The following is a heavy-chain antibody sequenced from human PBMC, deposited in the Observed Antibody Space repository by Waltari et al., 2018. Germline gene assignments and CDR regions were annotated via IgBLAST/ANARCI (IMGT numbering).Heavy chain of an antibody. CDR3: ARADYGDDKSWYFDL. V-gene: IGHV4-4*02. CDR1: GGSISSSNW. D-gene: IGHD4-17*01. J-gene: IGHJ2*01. Sequence: QVQLQESGPGLVKPSGTLSLTCAVSGGSISSSNWWSWVRPPPGKGLEWIGEIYNSGRTNYNPALKSRVTISVDKSKNQFSLKLSSVTAADTAVYYCARADYGDDKSWYFDLWGRGTLVTVSS. CDR2: IYNSGRT.